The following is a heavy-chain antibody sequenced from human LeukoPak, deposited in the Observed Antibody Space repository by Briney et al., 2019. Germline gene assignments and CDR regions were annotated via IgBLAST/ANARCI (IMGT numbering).Heavy chain of an antibody. CDR3: ARDGPPSYYYDSRSDYFDY. Sequence: SVKVSCKASGGTFSSYAIRWVRQAPGQGREWMGGIIPIFGTANYAQKFQGRVTITADESTSTAYMELSSLRSEDTAVYYCARDGPPSYYYDSRSDYFDYWGQGTLVTVSS. D-gene: IGHD3-22*01. CDR1: GGTFSSYA. V-gene: IGHV1-69*13. CDR2: IIPIFGTA. J-gene: IGHJ4*02.